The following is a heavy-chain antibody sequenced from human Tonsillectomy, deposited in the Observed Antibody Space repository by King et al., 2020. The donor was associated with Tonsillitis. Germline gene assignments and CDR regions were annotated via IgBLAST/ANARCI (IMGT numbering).Heavy chain of an antibody. CDR2: INPDSGDT. D-gene: IGHD6-13*01. Sequence: QWVQSGPEVTKPGASVKVSCKASGYTFTDYYIHWVRQAPGQGLEWIGWINPDSGDTNYAQKLQGRVLMTRDTSIITAYMELSSLRSDDTAVYYCARSAKYSSSWYYFWGQGALVTVSS. CDR1: GYTFTDYY. CDR3: ARSAKYSSSWYYF. V-gene: IGHV1-2*02. J-gene: IGHJ4*02.